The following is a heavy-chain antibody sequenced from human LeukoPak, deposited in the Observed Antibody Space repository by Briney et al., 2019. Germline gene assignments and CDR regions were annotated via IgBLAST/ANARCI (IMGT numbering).Heavy chain of an antibody. D-gene: IGHD6-13*01. CDR3: ARGQHLDYLDY. CDR1: GFTFSSYA. Sequence: PGGSLRLSCAASGFTFSSYAMHWVRQAPGKGLEWEAVISYDGSNKYYADSVKGRFTISRDNSKNTLYLQMNSLRAEDTAVYYCARGQHLDYLDYWGQGTLVTVSS. J-gene: IGHJ4*02. CDR2: ISYDGSNK. V-gene: IGHV3-30-3*01.